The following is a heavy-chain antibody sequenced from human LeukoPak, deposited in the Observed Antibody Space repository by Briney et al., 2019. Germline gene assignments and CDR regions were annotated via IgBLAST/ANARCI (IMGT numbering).Heavy chain of an antibody. D-gene: IGHD2-15*01. CDR3: AREWIVGDDAFDV. CDR1: GFTFSSYS. J-gene: IGHJ3*01. Sequence: GGSLRLSCAASGFTFSSYSMNWVRQAPGKGLEWVSSISSSSSYIYYADSVKGRFTISRDNAKNSLYLQMNSLRAEDTAVYYCAREWIVGDDAFDVWGQGTMVTVSS. CDR2: ISSSSSYI. V-gene: IGHV3-21*01.